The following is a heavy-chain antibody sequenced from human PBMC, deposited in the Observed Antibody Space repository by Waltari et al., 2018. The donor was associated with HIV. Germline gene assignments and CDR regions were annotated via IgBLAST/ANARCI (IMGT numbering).Heavy chain of an antibody. V-gene: IGHV4-4*02. CDR2: IFHNGSA. Sequence: QVQLQESGPGLVKPSGTLSLTCAVSGGSITSDNWWTWVRQSPTTGLEWLGEIFHNGSANYIPLLRSRVTISVDKSKNQFSLRLTSLTAADTAVYYCATRPGDSLEGVYCSGGSCHRSGFFRHWGQGTLISVS. CDR3: ATRPGDSLEGVYCSGGSCHRSGFFRH. J-gene: IGHJ1*01. CDR1: GGSITSDNW. D-gene: IGHD2-15*01.